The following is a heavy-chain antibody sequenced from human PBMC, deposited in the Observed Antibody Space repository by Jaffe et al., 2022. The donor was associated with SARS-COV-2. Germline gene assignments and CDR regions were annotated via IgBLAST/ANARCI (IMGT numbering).Heavy chain of an antibody. Sequence: EVQLVESGGGLVKPGGSLRLSCAASGFTFSSYSMNWVRQAPGKGLEWVSSISSSSSYIYYADSVKGRFTISRDNAKNSLYLQMNSLRAEDTAVYYCARGGGLNYDILTGYYSDYYYYYMDVWGKGTTVTVSS. CDR3: ARGGGLNYDILTGYYSDYYYYYMDV. V-gene: IGHV3-21*01. D-gene: IGHD3-9*01. CDR2: ISSSSSYI. J-gene: IGHJ6*03. CDR1: GFTFSSYS.